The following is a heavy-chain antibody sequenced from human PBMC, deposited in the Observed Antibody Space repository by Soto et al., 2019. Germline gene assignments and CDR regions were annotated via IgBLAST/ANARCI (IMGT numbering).Heavy chain of an antibody. CDR1: GGSISSGGYY. CDR3: ARVGGYSFGSLSYFDH. CDR2: IYYSGST. D-gene: IGHD5-18*01. Sequence: SETLSLTCTVSGGSISSGGYYWSWIRQHPGKGLEWIGYIYYSGSTYYNPSLKSRVTISVDTSKNQFSLYLQMNSLSAEDTALYYCARVGGYSFGSLSYFDHWGQGTLVTVSS. V-gene: IGHV4-31*03. J-gene: IGHJ4*02.